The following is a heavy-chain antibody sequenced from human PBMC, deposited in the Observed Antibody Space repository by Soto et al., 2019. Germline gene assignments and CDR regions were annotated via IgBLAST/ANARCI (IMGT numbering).Heavy chain of an antibody. CDR1: GGTFSSYS. CDR3: AREKKYYYDSSGSPGAFDI. Sequence: GASVNVSCKSSGGTFSSYSISWVRQAPGQGLEWMGGIIPIFGTANYAQKFQGRVTITADKSTSTAYMELSSLRSEDTAVYYCAREKKYYYDSSGSPGAFDIWGQGTMVTVSS. D-gene: IGHD3-22*01. CDR2: IIPIFGTA. J-gene: IGHJ3*02. V-gene: IGHV1-69*06.